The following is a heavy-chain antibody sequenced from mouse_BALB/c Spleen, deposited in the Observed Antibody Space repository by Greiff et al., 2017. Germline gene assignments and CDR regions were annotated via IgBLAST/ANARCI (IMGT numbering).Heavy chain of an antibody. Sequence: EVQRVESGGGLVKPGGSLKLSCAASGFTFSSYTMSWVRQTPEKRLEWVATISSGGSSTYYPASVKGRFTISRDNAKNTLYLQMSSLKSEDTAMYYSTRDRDTATGMDAMDYGGQGTSVTVSS. CDR2: ISSGGSST. J-gene: IGHJ4*01. V-gene: IGHV5-6-4*01. CDR1: GFTFSSYT. D-gene: IGHD2-3*01. CDR3: TRDRDTATGMDAMDY.